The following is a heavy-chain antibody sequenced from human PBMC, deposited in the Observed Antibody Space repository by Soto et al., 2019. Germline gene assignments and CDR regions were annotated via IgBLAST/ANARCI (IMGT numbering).Heavy chain of an antibody. CDR2: INHSGST. J-gene: IGHJ6*04. V-gene: IGHV4-34*01. CDR3: ARSRVRYYGMDV. CDR1: GGSFSGYY. Sequence: NPSETLSLTCAVYGGSFSGYYWSWIRQPPGKGLEWIGEINHSGSTNYNPSLKSRVTISVDTSKNQFSLKLSSVTAADTAVYYCARSRVRYYGMDVWGEGTTVTVSS.